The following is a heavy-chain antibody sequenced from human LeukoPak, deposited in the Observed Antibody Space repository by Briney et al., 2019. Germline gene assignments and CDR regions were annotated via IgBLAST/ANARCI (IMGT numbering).Heavy chain of an antibody. Sequence: GGSLRLSCAASGFTFDEYAMHWVRQAPGKGLEWVSGISWNSGSIGYADSVKGRFTISRDNANNSLYLQMNSLRVEDTALYYCAKDIFRYCSGGSCYSAFDYWGQGTLATVSS. CDR3: AKDIFRYCSGGSCYSAFDY. CDR1: GFTFDEYA. V-gene: IGHV3-9*01. CDR2: ISWNSGSI. D-gene: IGHD2-15*01. J-gene: IGHJ4*02.